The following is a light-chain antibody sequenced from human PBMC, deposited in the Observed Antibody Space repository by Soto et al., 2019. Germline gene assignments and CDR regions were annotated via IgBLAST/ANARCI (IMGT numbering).Light chain of an antibody. V-gene: IGLV2-14*03. CDR3: SSYTGSSTNV. J-gene: IGLJ1*01. CDR2: DVS. CDR1: SNDVGGYNY. Sequence: QSALTQPASVSGSPGQSITISCTGTSNDVGGYNYVSWYQQHPGKAPKLMIYDVSNRPSGVSNRFSGSKSANTASLTISGLQTEYESDYYCSSYTGSSTNVFGTGTKVTVL.